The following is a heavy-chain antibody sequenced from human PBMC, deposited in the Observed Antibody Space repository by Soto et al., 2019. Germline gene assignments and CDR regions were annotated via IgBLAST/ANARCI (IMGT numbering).Heavy chain of an antibody. D-gene: IGHD2-2*01. Sequence: SETLSLTCSVSGASIGSGDDYWTWIRQSPGKGLEWIGYISDSGSTFYNPSLRSRLTIALDTPKNHFSLKLNSVTAADTAVYYCAKYQPPEFGPWGQGIPVTVSS. J-gene: IGHJ5*02. CDR3: AKYQPPEFGP. CDR2: ISDSGST. CDR1: GASIGSGDDY. V-gene: IGHV4-30-4*08.